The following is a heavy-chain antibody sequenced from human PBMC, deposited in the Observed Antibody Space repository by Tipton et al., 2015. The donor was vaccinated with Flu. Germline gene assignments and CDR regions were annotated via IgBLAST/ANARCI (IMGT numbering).Heavy chain of an antibody. J-gene: IGHJ4*02. CDR2: ISHGGGT. CDR3: ARGNGWKDS. D-gene: IGHD6-19*01. CDR1: GYSITSGYY. V-gene: IGHV4-38-2*02. Sequence: TLSLTCSVSGYSITSGYYWGWFRQPPGKGLEWIGSISHGGGTYTNPSLKGRVVLSVDASMFKNEFSLTMTSVTASDAAVYYCARGNGWKDSWSQGTLVTVSS.